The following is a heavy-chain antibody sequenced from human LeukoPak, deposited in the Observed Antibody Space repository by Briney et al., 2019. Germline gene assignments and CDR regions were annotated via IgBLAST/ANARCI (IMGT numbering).Heavy chain of an antibody. CDR1: GGPNTSYY. CDR2: IYYNGST. CDR3: ASSYFYDGPRYFDY. D-gene: IGHD3-22*01. V-gene: IGHV4-59*08. J-gene: IGHJ4*02. Sequence: PSETLSLTCTVSGGPNTSYYWAWIRQPPGKGLEYIGYIYYNGSTNSHPSLKNRVTISLDLSKNQFPLKLNSVTAADTAMYYCASSYFYDGPRYFDYWGLGTLVTVSS.